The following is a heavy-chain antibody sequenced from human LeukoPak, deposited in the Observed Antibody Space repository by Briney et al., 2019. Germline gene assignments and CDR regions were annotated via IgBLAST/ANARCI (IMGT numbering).Heavy chain of an antibody. CDR3: ARSKGREWELLPFDY. J-gene: IGHJ4*02. Sequence: SETLSLTCTVSGGSISSYYWSWVRQPPGKGLEGIGYIYYSGSTNYNPSLKSRVTISVDTSKNQFSLKLSSVTAADTAVYYCARSKGREWELLPFDYWGQGTLVTVSS. V-gene: IGHV4-59*01. CDR1: GGSISSYY. CDR2: IYYSGST. D-gene: IGHD1-26*01.